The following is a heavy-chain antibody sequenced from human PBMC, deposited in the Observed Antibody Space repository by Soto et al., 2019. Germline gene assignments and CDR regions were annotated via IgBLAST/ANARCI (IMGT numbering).Heavy chain of an antibody. CDR2: IYYSGST. V-gene: IGHV4-31*03. CDR1: GGSISSGGYY. CDR3: AREALGYYYYGMDV. J-gene: IGHJ6*02. Sequence: QVQLQESGPGLVKPSQTLSLTCTVSGGSISSGGYYWSWIRQHPGKGLEWIGYIYYSGSTYYNPSLTSRVTISVDTSKNQFSLKLSSVTAADTAVYYCAREALGYYYYGMDVWGQGTTVTVSS.